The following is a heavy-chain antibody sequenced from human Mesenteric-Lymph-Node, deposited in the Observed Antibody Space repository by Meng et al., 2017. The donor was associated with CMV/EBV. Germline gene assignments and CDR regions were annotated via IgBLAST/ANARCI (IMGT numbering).Heavy chain of an antibody. Sequence: SETLSLTCTVSGASINSYYWSWIRQPPGKGLEWIGEVTPGGGTNYSPSVKSRVTISRDTSNNQFSLKVTSLTAADTAVYYCGREQWLAHYFDNWGQGTLVTVSS. CDR3: GREQWLAHYFDN. D-gene: IGHD6-19*01. V-gene: IGHV4-34*01. J-gene: IGHJ4*02. CDR2: VTPGGGT. CDR1: GASINSYY.